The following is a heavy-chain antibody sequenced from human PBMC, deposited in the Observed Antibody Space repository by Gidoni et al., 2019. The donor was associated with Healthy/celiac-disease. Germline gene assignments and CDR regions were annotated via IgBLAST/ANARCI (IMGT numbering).Heavy chain of an antibody. CDR2: ISYDGSNK. V-gene: IGHV3-30*04. D-gene: IGHD1-26*01. CDR3: ARGEGATSLFDY. CDR1: SYA. Sequence: SYAMHWVRQAPGKGLEWVAVISYDGSNKYYGDSVKGRFTISRDNSKNTLYLQMNSLRAEETAVYYCARGEGATSLFDYWGQGTLVTVSS. J-gene: IGHJ4*02.